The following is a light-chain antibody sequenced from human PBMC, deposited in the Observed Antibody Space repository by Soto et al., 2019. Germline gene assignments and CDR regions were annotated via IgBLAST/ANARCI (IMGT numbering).Light chain of an antibody. CDR3: CSYAGSSNLV. CDR1: SSDVGSYNL. V-gene: IGLV2-23*01. CDR2: EGS. J-gene: IGLJ2*01. Sequence: QSVLTQPASVSGSPGQSITISCTGTSSDVGSYNLVSWYRQHPGKAPKLMIYEGSKRPSGVSNRFSGSKSGNTASLTISGLQAEDEADYYCCSYAGSSNLVLGGGTKVTVL.